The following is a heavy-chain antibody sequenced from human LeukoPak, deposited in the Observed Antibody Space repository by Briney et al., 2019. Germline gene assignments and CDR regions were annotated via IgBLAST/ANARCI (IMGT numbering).Heavy chain of an antibody. V-gene: IGHV1-2*02. J-gene: IGHJ4*02. CDR3: ARDREDILTGYDY. CDR1: GYTFTGYY. CDR2: INPNNGGT. D-gene: IGHD3-9*01. Sequence: ASVKVSCEASGYTFTGYYMHWVRQAPGQGLEWMGWINPNNGGTNYAQKFQGRVTLTRDTSLSTAYMELSRLRSDDTAVYYCARDREDILTGYDYWGQGTPVTVSS.